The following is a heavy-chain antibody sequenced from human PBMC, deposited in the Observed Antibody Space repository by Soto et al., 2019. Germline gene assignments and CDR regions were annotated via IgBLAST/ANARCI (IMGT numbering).Heavy chain of an antibody. CDR2: INSDGSST. CDR1: GFTFSTFW. V-gene: IGHV3-74*01. Sequence: EVQLVESGGGLVQPGGSLRLSCEASGFTFSTFWMHWVRQAPGKGLVWVSRINSDGSSTNYADSVKGRVTISINNAKNTLYLQLNSLSPEDTAVYYCARDFEYWGQGTLVTVSS. J-gene: IGHJ4*02. CDR3: ARDFEY.